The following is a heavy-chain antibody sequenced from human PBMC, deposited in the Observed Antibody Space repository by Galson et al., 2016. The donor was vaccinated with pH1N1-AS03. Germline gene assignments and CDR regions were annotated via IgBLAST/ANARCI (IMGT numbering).Heavy chain of an antibody. J-gene: IGHJ6*02. Sequence: SVKVSCKASGYIFTGFYVNWVRQAPGQGLEWMGWINTDSGVTNYAQKFEAWVTMTRDTSVSTAYVELHGLKSDDTAVYYCARDPRGPCSSATCPTTYYFGMDVWGQGTTVIVSS. CDR3: ARDPRGPCSSATCPTTYYFGMDV. V-gene: IGHV1-2*04. D-gene: IGHD3-10*01. CDR1: GYIFTGFY. CDR2: INTDSGVT.